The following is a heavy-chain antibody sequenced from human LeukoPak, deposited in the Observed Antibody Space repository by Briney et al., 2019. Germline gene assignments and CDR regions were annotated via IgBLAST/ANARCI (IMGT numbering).Heavy chain of an antibody. Sequence: APVKVSCKASGYTFTSYYMHWVRQAPGQGLEWMGIINPSGGSTSYAQKFQGRVTMTRDTSTSTVYMELSSLRSEDTAVYYCAREKTAYYYDSSGYYPRTHRWFDPWGQGTLVTVSS. CDR3: AREKTAYYYDSSGYYPRTHRWFDP. J-gene: IGHJ5*02. CDR1: GYTFTSYY. V-gene: IGHV1-46*01. CDR2: INPSGGST. D-gene: IGHD3-22*01.